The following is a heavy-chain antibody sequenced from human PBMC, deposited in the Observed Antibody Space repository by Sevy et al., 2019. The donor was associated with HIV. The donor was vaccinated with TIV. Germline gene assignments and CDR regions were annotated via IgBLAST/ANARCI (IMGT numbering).Heavy chain of an antibody. CDR3: ARDYS. CDR1: GFIFNSYW. V-gene: IGHV3-7*01. CDR2: IKQDGSEK. Sequence: GGSLRLSCGASGFIFNSYWMTWVRQAPGKGLEWVDTIKQDGSEKYYVDSVKGRFTISRDNVKNSVHLQMSSLRVEDTAMYYCARDYSWGQGTQVTVSS. J-gene: IGHJ4*02.